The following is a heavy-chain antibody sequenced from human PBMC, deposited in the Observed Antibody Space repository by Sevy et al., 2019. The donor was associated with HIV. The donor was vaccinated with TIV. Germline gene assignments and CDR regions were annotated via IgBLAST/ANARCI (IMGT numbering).Heavy chain of an antibody. D-gene: IGHD4-4*01. CDR1: GYTFTSYY. CDR2: VNPYGGST. V-gene: IGHV1-46*01. J-gene: IGHJ5*02. Sequence: ASVKVSCKASGYTFTSYYIHWVRQAPGQGLEWMGIVNPYGGSTSYAQKFQGTVTMTRDTSTSTVYMELSSLRSEDTAVYYCAKEGTDYSKYNWFDPWGQGTLVTVSS. CDR3: AKEGTDYSKYNWFDP.